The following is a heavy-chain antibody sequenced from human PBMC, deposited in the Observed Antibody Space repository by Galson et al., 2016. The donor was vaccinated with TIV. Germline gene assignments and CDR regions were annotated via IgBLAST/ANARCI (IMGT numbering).Heavy chain of an antibody. CDR3: ARIQGVTSGWFDV. D-gene: IGHD3-10*01. CDR2: FGHEVTNE. CDR1: GYSFSGFG. Sequence: SLRLSCAASGYSFSGFGMHWVRQAPGKGLEWMARFGHEVTNEDYAESVKGRFTVAGDNSKSTAYLQMSSLRAEDTAFYYCARIQGVTSGWFDVWGQGTQVTVSS. J-gene: IGHJ5*02. V-gene: IGHV3-33*01.